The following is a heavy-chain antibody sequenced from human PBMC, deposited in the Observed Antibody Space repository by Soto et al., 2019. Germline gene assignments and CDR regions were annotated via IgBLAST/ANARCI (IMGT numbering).Heavy chain of an antibody. CDR1: GFTFSSYA. Sequence: EVHLLESGGGLVQPGGSLRLSCAASGFTFSSYAMTWVRQAPGKGLEWVSAISGSGGNTYYADSVKGRFTISRDNSKNTLYLQMNSLRAEDTAVYYCAKAGSGYYYDYWGQGTLVTVSS. CDR3: AKAGSGYYYDY. J-gene: IGHJ4*02. D-gene: IGHD3-22*01. CDR2: ISGSGGNT. V-gene: IGHV3-23*01.